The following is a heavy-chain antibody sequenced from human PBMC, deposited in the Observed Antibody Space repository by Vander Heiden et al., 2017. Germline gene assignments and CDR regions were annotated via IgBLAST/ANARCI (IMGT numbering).Heavy chain of an antibody. J-gene: IGHJ4*02. CDR2: IIPIFGTA. V-gene: IGHV1-69*01. D-gene: IGHD1-26*01. CDR1: GGTFSSNA. Sequence: QVQLAQSGAEVKKPGSSVKVSCKASGGTFSSNAINWVRQAPGQGLEWIGGIIPIFGTANYAQKFQGRVTITADESTSTAYMELSSLRSEDTAVYYCARGSSDRVGPTLPYDYWGQGTLVTVSS. CDR3: ARGSSDRVGPTLPYDY.